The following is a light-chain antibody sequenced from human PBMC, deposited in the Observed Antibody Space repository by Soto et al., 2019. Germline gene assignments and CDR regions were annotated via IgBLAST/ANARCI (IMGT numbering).Light chain of an antibody. J-gene: IGLJ2*01. CDR1: SSDVGGYDF. V-gene: IGLV2-8*01. CDR2: EVS. CDR3: NSYGGNPNVV. Sequence: QSALTQPPSASGSPGQSVTISCTGTSSDVGGYDFVSWYQQHPGKAPKILIYEVSKRASGVPDRFSGSKSGNTASLTVSGLQPDDEADYYCNSYGGNPNVVFGGGTKVTVL.